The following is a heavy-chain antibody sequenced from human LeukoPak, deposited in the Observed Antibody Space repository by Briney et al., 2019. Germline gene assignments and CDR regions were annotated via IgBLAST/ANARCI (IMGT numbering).Heavy chain of an antibody. J-gene: IGHJ3*02. Sequence: PGGSLRLSCVTFGFTFSTYGMHWVRQAPGKGLEWVAFFWYDGTNQFYVDSVKGRFSISRDISKNTLYLQMNSLRVEDTAVYYCARDGFTTSHAFDIWGQGTMVTVSS. CDR1: GFTFSTYG. D-gene: IGHD3-22*01. CDR2: FWYDGTNQ. V-gene: IGHV3-33*01. CDR3: ARDGFTTSHAFDI.